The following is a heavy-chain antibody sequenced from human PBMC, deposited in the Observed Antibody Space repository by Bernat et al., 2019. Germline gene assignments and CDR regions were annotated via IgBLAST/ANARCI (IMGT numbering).Heavy chain of an antibody. D-gene: IGHD3-22*01. CDR1: GFTFSGAA. CDR3: VRRRTDDSSGYFDY. J-gene: IGHJ4*02. V-gene: IGHV3-73*01. CDR2: IRSKANSYAA. Sequence: EVQLVESGGGLVQPGGSLKLSCAVSGFTFSGAAIHWVRQASGKGLEWVGRIRSKANSYAAAYAESVKGRFTISRDDSKNTAYLQMNSLQTEDTAVYYCVRRRTDDSSGYFDYWGQGTLVTVSS.